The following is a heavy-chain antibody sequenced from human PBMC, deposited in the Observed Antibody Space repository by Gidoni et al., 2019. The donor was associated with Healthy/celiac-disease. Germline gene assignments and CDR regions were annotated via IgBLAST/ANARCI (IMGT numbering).Heavy chain of an antibody. CDR2: IYSGGST. V-gene: IGHV3-53*04. Sequence: EVQLVESGGGLVQPGGSLRLSCAASGFTVSSKYMSWVRQAPGKGLEWVSVIYSGGSTYYADSVKGRFTISRHNSKNTLYLQMNSLRAEDTAVYYCAREDSGVLDYWGQGTLVTVSS. CDR1: GFTVSSKY. CDR3: AREDSGVLDY. J-gene: IGHJ4*02. D-gene: IGHD3-10*01.